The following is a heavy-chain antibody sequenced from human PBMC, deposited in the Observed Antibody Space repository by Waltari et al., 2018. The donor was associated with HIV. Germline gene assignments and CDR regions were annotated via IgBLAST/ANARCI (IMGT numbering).Heavy chain of an antibody. CDR3: VKVGFDGPYHTYFDY. J-gene: IGHJ4*02. CDR1: GFTFSTYV. Sequence: EVQLLESGGGLVQPGRSLRLSCAASGFTFSTYVMNWVRQAPGKGLKWVSRISASGGSTHYAYSVKGRFTISRDNSKNTLYLQMNSLRAEDTAVYYCVKVGFDGPYHTYFDYWGQGTLVTVSS. V-gene: IGHV3-23*01. CDR2: ISASGGST. D-gene: IGHD3-9*01.